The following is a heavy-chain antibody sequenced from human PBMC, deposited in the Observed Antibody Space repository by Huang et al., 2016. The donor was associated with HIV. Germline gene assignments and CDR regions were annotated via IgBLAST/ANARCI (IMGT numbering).Heavy chain of an antibody. CDR3: ARVTTPTGGPVRGIIYPSANDF. D-gene: IGHD3-10*01. Sequence: QVQLVESGGGVAQPGRSLRLSCTASGFSFRNYAGDWVRQAPEKGRGGGRVITNERNNQHYADSGKGRFTSARDNSKDTMYLQMNSLRPEDTAVYYCARVTTPTGGPVRGIIYPSANDFWGQGTLVTVSS. CDR2: ITNERNNQ. V-gene: IGHV3-30*04. J-gene: IGHJ4*02. CDR1: GFSFRNYA.